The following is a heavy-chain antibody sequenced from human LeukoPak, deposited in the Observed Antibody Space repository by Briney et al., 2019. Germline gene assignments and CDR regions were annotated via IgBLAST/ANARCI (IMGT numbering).Heavy chain of an antibody. CDR3: ANRGKYYFDY. CDR2: IGSSGATS. Sequence: GGSLRLSCAASGFTFSSSAMGRVRQAPGKGLEWVSTIGSSGATSYYADSVKGRFTISRDNSKNTLSLQMNSLRAEDTAVYYCANRGKYYFDYWGQGSLVTVSS. CDR1: GFTFSSSA. V-gene: IGHV3-23*01. J-gene: IGHJ4*02. D-gene: IGHD1-26*01.